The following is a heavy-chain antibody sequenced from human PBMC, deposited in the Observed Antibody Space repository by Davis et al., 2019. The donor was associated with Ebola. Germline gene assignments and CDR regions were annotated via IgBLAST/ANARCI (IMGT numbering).Heavy chain of an antibody. CDR1: GGSISSHY. CDR3: ARGYDLFDI. Sequence: PSETLSLTCTVSGGSISSHYWSWIRQPPGKGLEWIGYIYYSGSTNYNPSLKSRVTISVDTSKNQFPLKLSSVTAADTAVYYCARGYDLFDIWGQGTMVTVSS. CDR2: IYYSGST. V-gene: IGHV4-59*11. D-gene: IGHD5-12*01. J-gene: IGHJ3*02.